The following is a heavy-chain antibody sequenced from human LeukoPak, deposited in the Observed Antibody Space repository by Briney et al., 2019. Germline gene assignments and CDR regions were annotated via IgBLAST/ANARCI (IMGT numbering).Heavy chain of an antibody. D-gene: IGHD3-22*01. CDR2: MNPNSGNT. V-gene: IGHV1-8*01. J-gene: IGHJ4*02. CDR3: ARGPTSPDSSVDY. Sequence: ASVTVSFKASGYTFTSYDINWVRQATGQGLEWMGWMNPNSGNTGYAQKFQGRVTMTRNTSISTAYMELSSLRSEDTAVYYCARGPTSPDSSVDYWGQGTLVTVSS. CDR1: GYTFTSYD.